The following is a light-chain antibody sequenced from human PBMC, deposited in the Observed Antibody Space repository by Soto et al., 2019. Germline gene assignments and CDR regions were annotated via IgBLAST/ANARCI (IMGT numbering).Light chain of an antibody. CDR1: SSNIGCNN. CDR3: AAWDDSLDGVV. CDR2: SNN. J-gene: IGLJ2*01. V-gene: IGLV1-44*01. Sequence: QSVLTQPPSASVTRGKRVTISCSGSSSNIGCNNVNWYQQPPGTAPKLLIYSNNQRPAGVPDRFSGSKSGATASLAISGLQSEDEADYYCAAWDDSLDGVVFGGGTKLTVL.